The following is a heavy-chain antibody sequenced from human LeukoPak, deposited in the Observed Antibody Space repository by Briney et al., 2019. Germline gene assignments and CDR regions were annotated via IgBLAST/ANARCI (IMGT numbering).Heavy chain of an antibody. CDR2: INPNSGGT. J-gene: IGHJ4*02. CDR3: AKDHTIRSFDS. CDR1: GYTFIGYY. Sequence: ASVKVSCKASGYTFIGYYMHWVRQAPGQGLEWMGWINPNSGGTNYAQKFQGRATMTRDRSISTAYMELSRLRSDDTAVYYCAKDHTIRSFDSWGQGTLVTVFS. V-gene: IGHV1-2*02. D-gene: IGHD1-14*01.